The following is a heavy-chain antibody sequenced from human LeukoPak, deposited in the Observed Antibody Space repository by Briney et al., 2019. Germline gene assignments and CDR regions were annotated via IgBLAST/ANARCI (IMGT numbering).Heavy chain of an antibody. V-gene: IGHV3-53*01. Sequence: GGSLRLSCAASGFPVSSNYMSWVRQAPGKGLEWVSVIYSGGSTYYADSVKGRFTISRDNSKNTLYLQMNSLRAEDTAVYYCARGEIAVAGFFDYWGQGTLVTVSS. CDR2: IYSGGST. CDR3: ARGEIAVAGFFDY. J-gene: IGHJ4*02. D-gene: IGHD6-19*01. CDR1: GFPVSSNY.